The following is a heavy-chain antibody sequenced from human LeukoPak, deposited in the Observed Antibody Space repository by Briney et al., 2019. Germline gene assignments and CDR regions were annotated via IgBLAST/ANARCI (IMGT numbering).Heavy chain of an antibody. J-gene: IGHJ2*01. D-gene: IGHD2-21*02. CDR1: GFTFDDYA. CDR3: AKDYCGGDCYSGWYFDL. Sequence: GGSLRLSCAASGFTFDDYAMHWVRQAPGKGLEWVSGISYNSDTIAYADSVKGRFTISRDNAKNSLYLQMNRLRAEDTALSYCAKDYCGGDCYSGWYFDLWGRGTLVTVSS. V-gene: IGHV3-9*01. CDR2: ISYNSDTI.